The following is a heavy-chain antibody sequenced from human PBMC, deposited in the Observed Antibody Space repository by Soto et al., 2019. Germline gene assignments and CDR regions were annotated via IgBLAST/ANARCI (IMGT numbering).Heavy chain of an antibody. Sequence: GGSLRLSCVASGFTFFTYDMHWVRQPSGKGLEWVSGIGTVGDTYYLDSVRGRFTISRDNGKGSVYLEMNSLRAGDTAVYFCVRRLALSYGPSVMDAWGQGTTVTVSS. CDR1: GFTFFTYD. D-gene: IGHD3-10*01. CDR2: IGTVGDT. V-gene: IGHV3-13*01. CDR3: VRRLALSYGPSVMDA. J-gene: IGHJ6*02.